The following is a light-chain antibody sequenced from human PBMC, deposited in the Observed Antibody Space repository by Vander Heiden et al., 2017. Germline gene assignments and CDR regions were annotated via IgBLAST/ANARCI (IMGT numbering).Light chain of an antibody. V-gene: IGKV1-39*01. CDR2: AAS. CDR3: QQSYSTPPIT. CDR1: QSISSY. Sequence: IQIDQAPSSLSASVGDRVTITCRASQSISSYLNWYQQKPGKAPKLLIYAASSLQSGVPSRFSGSGSGTDFTLTISSLQPEDFATYYCQQSYSTPPITFGPGTKVDIK. J-gene: IGKJ3*01.